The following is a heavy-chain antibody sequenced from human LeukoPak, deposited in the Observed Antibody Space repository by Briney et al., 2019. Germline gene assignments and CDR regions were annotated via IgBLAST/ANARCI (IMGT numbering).Heavy chain of an antibody. CDR2: ISYDGSNK. V-gene: IGHV3-30*03. CDR3: ARVDTAMAFDY. CDR1: GFTFSSYG. J-gene: IGHJ4*02. Sequence: SGGSLRLSCAASGFTFSSYGMHWVRQATGKGLEWVAVISYDGSNKYYADSVKGRFTISRDNSKNTLYLQMNSLRAEDTAVYYCARVDTAMAFDYWGQGTLVAVSS. D-gene: IGHD5-18*01.